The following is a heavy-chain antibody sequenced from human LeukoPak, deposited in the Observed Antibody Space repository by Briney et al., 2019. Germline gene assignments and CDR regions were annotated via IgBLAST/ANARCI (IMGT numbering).Heavy chain of an antibody. CDR2: IYYSGST. V-gene: IGHV4-59*08. Sequence: SETLSLSCTVSGGSMSSYYWSWIRQPPGKGLEWIGYIYYSGSTKYNPSLKSRVTISVDTSENQFSLKLSSVTAADTAVYYCARGARAGYNLEPFDYWGQGTLVTVSS. CDR1: GGSMSSYY. D-gene: IGHD5-24*01. J-gene: IGHJ4*02. CDR3: ARGARAGYNLEPFDY.